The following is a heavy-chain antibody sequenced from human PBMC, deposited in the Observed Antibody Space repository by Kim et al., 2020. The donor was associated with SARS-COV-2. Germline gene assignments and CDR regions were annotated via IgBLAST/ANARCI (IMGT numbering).Heavy chain of an antibody. V-gene: IGHV4-59*01. CDR2: IYYSGST. D-gene: IGHD6-19*01. J-gene: IGHJ4*02. CDR3: ARVPSSVWYYFDY. CDR1: GGSISSYY. Sequence: SETLSLTCTVSGGSISSYYWSWIRQPPGKGLEWIGYIYYSGSTNYNPSLKSRVTISVDTSKNQFSLKLSSVTAADTAVYYCARVPSSVWYYFDYWGQGTL.